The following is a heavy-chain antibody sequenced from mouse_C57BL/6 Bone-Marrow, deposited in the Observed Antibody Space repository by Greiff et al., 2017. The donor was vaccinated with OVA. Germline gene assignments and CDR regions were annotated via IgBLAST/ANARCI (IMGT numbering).Heavy chain of an antibody. CDR1: GYTFTSYW. J-gene: IGHJ4*01. CDR2: IDPSDSYT. Sequence: VQLQQSGAELVMPGASVKLSCKASGYTFTSYWMHWVKQRPGQGLEWIGEIDPSDSYTNYNQKFKGKSTLTVDKSSSTAYMQLSSLTSEDSAVYYCARSTTVDYYAMDYWGQGTSVTVSS. D-gene: IGHD1-1*01. V-gene: IGHV1-69*01. CDR3: ARSTTVDYYAMDY.